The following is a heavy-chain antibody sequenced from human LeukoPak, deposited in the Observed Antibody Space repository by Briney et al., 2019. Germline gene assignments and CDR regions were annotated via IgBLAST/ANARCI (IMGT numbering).Heavy chain of an antibody. D-gene: IGHD1-26*01. CDR3: AKDHSGSHYRHDY. J-gene: IGHJ4*02. CDR1: GFTFSNYY. V-gene: IGHV3-23*01. Sequence: GGSLRLPCAASGFTFSNYYMSWVRQAPGEGLEWVSSIRIGGDPIYADSVKGRFSISRDDSENTLYLQMSSLRADDTAVYYCAKDHSGSHYRHDYWGQGTLVTVSS. CDR2: IRIGGDPI.